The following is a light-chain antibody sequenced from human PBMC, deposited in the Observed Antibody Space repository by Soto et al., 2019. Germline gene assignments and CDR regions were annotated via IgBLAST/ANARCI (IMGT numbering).Light chain of an antibody. CDR1: QSISSW. J-gene: IGKJ1*01. CDR2: KAS. CDR3: QQYNSYWT. Sequence: DIKMTQSPSTLSASVGDRVTITCRASQSISSWLACYQQKPGKAPKFLLYKASRLESGVPSRFSGSGSGTEFTLTMSSLQPDNFATYHCQQYNSYWTFGQGTKVEIK. V-gene: IGKV1-5*03.